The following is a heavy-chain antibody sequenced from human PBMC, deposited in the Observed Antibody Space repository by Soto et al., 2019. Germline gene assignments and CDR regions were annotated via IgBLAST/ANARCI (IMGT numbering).Heavy chain of an antibody. D-gene: IGHD3-22*01. CDR2: ISGSGGST. J-gene: IGHJ4*02. Sequence: XGSLRLSCAAAGVTFSSYEMNWVRQAPGKGLEWVSAISGSGGSTYYADSVKGRFTISRDNSKNTLYLQMNSLRAEDTAVYYCAKEVPYYYDSSGYFDSWGQGTLVTVSS. V-gene: IGHV3-23*01. CDR1: GVTFSSYE. CDR3: AKEVPYYYDSSGYFDS.